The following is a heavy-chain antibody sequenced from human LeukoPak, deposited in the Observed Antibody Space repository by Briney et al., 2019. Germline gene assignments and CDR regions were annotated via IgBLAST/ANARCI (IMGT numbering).Heavy chain of an antibody. J-gene: IGHJ4*02. D-gene: IGHD1-1*01. CDR1: GYTFTTYG. CDR3: ARGPRYNWNYYFDY. V-gene: IGHV1-18*01. CDR2: ISAYNGNT. Sequence: GASVKVSCKASGYTFTTYGISWVRQAPGQGLEWMGWISAYNGNTNYAQNLQGRVTMTTDTSTSTAYMELRSLRSDDTAVYYCARGPRYNWNYYFDYWGQGTLVTVSS.